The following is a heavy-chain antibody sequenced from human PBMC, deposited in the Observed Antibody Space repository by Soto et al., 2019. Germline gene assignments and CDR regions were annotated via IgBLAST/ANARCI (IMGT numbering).Heavy chain of an antibody. CDR2: IYPDDSDT. V-gene: IGHV5-51*01. Sequence: GESLKISCETSGYSFTSYWIGWVRQMPGKGLEWMGIIYPDDSDTRYNPSLQGQVTISADKSISTAYLQWNSLKASDTAMYYFPRSLGVVIPRDYCYYVMVVWGQGTTLTVSS. J-gene: IGHJ6*01. CDR1: GYSFTSYW. CDR3: PRSLGVVIPRDYCYYVMVV. D-gene: IGHD3-3*01.